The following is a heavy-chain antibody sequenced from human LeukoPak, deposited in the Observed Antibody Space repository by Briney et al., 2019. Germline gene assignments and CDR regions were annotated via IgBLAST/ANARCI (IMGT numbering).Heavy chain of an antibody. CDR1: GYSISSGYY. Sequence: SETLSLTCAVSGYSISSGYYWGWIRQPPGKGLEWIGSIYHSGSTYYNPSLKSRVTISVDTSKNQFSLKLSSVTAADTAVYYCARHDQGFWSGYPYYYYYYMDVWGKGTTVTVSS. J-gene: IGHJ6*03. V-gene: IGHV4-38-2*01. D-gene: IGHD3-3*01. CDR2: IYHSGST. CDR3: ARHDQGFWSGYPYYYYYYMDV.